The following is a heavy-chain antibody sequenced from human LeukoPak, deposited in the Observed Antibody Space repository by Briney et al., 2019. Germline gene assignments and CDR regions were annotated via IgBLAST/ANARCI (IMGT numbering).Heavy chain of an antibody. CDR1: GYTLTELS. Sequence: ASVKVSCKVSGYTLTELSMHWVRQAPGKGLEWMGGFDPEDGETIYAQKFQGRVTMTEDTSTDTAYMELSSLRSEDTAVYYCARALVTMVRGVIYFDYWGQGTLVTVSS. CDR3: ARALVTMVRGVIYFDY. CDR2: FDPEDGET. J-gene: IGHJ4*02. D-gene: IGHD3-10*01. V-gene: IGHV1-24*01.